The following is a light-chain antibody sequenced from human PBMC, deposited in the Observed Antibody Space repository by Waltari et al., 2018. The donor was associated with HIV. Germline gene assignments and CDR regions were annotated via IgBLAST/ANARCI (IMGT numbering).Light chain of an antibody. CDR1: KSNIGAGSE. CDR2: GNN. CDR3: QSYDSSLTTTV. V-gene: IGLV1-40*01. J-gene: IGLJ2*01. Sequence: QSVLTPPPSVSGDPGQRVTIPCTGSKSNIGAGSEVYWYQQVPGTAPKLLIYGNNNRASGVPDRFSGSKSGTSASLAISGLQAEDEAEYHCQSYDSSLTTTVFGGGTKLTVL.